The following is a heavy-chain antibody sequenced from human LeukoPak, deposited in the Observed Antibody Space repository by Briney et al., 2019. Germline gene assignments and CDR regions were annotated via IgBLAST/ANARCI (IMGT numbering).Heavy chain of an antibody. D-gene: IGHD6-19*01. J-gene: IGHJ4*02. CDR2: IWHDGSNT. V-gene: IGHV3-33*08. CDR1: GFTFSSYA. Sequence: PGGSLRLSCAASGFTFSSYAMTWVRQAPGKGLEWVAVIWHDGSNTYYADSVKGRFTISRDHSKNTLYLQMNSLRAEDTAVYYCARLGYGGSGWFFDYWGQGTLVTVSS. CDR3: ARLGYGGSGWFFDY.